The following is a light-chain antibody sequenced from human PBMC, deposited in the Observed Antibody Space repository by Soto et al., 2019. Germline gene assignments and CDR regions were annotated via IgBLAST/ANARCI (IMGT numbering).Light chain of an antibody. J-gene: IGKJ5*01. CDR2: DAS. Sequence: DIQMTQSPSSLSASVGDRVTIACQASQDISNYLHWYQQKPGKAPKLLIYDASNLETGVPSRFSGSGSGTDFTFTISSLQPEDIATYYCQQYDNFPRAINFSQGTRLEIK. CDR1: QDISNY. V-gene: IGKV1-33*01. CDR3: QQYDNFPRAIN.